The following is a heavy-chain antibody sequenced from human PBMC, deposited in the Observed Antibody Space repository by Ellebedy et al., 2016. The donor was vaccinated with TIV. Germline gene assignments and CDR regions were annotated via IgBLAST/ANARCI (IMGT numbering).Heavy chain of an antibody. V-gene: IGHV4-39*01. CDR2: IYYGGNT. CDR1: GASISSSSSY. Sequence: SETLSLTXTVSGASISSSSSYWGWIRQPPGKGLEWIGSIYYGGNTYYNPSLKSRVTISIDTSKNQFSLRLSSVTAADTAIYRCARRKVTIPRADTYFDYWGQGILVTVSS. D-gene: IGHD3-3*01. J-gene: IGHJ4*02. CDR3: ARRKVTIPRADTYFDY.